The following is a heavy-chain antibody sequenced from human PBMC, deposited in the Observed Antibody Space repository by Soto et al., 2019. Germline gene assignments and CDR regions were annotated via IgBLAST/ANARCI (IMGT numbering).Heavy chain of an antibody. D-gene: IGHD4-4*01. CDR3: ARERTTATLDY. J-gene: IGHJ4*02. CDR1: GYSISSGYY. Sequence: SETLSLTCAISGYSISSGYYWSWIRQTPGKGLEWIGNIFHSGCTYYNPSPKSRITISVDTPETQFSLKMSSVTAADTAAYYCARERTTATLDYWGQGTLVTVSS. V-gene: IGHV4-38-2*01. CDR2: IFHSGCT.